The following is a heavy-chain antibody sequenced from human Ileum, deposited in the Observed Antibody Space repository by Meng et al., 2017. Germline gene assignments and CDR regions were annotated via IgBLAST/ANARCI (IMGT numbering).Heavy chain of an antibody. V-gene: IGHV3-15*01. D-gene: IGHD3/OR15-3a*01. Sequence: GESLKISCAASGFTDFTFSDVWMSWVRQAPGKGLEWVGRIKRMTDGGTTDYTSPVKGRFTISRDDSINTLYLHMNSLNTEDTAVYYCSAGLGLTDSDQWGQGTLVTVSS. J-gene: IGHJ4*02. CDR2: IKRMTDGGTT. CDR1: GFTDFTFSDVW. CDR3: SAGLGLTDSDQ.